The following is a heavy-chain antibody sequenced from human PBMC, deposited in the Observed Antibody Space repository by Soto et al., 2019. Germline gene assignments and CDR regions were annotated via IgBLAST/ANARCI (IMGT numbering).Heavy chain of an antibody. D-gene: IGHD3-22*01. CDR3: ARVPRYDSSGYYYFDY. CDR2: ISPNNGNT. CDR1: GYSFTSHG. J-gene: IGHJ4*02. Sequence: GASVKVSCKASGYSFTSHGINWVRQAPGQGLEWVGGISPNNGNTNYAQKLQGRVTMTTDTSTSTAYMELSSLRSEDTAVYYCARVPRYDSSGYYYFDYWGQGTLVTVSS. V-gene: IGHV1-18*01.